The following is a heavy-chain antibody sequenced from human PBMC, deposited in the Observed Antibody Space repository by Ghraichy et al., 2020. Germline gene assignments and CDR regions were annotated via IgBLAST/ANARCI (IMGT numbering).Heavy chain of an antibody. J-gene: IGHJ4*02. V-gene: IGHV4-39*02. Sequence: SETLSLTCTVSGGSISTRSSYWGWIRQPPGKGLEWIGTIYHSGTTHYNPSLKSRVTISVETSKNQISLKLSSVTAADTAVYYCARETRDDVDTALVTMGYSDYRGQGTLVTVSS. CDR1: GGSISTRSSY. D-gene: IGHD5-18*01. CDR2: IYHSGTT. CDR3: ARETRDDVDTALVTMGYSDY.